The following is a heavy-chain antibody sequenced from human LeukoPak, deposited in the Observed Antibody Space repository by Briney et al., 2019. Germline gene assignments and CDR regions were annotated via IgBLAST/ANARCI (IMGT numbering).Heavy chain of an antibody. CDR1: GFTFNSYW. Sequence: PGGSLRLSCAASGFTFNSYWMTWVRQAPGKGLEWVASINQDGSQKYYVESLKGRFTISRDNAKNSHYLQMNSLRAEDTAVYYCARLYCSGGSCYKGAGDYWGQGTLVTVSS. CDR3: ARLYCSGGSCYKGAGDY. V-gene: IGHV3-7*01. D-gene: IGHD2-15*01. CDR2: INQDGSQK. J-gene: IGHJ4*02.